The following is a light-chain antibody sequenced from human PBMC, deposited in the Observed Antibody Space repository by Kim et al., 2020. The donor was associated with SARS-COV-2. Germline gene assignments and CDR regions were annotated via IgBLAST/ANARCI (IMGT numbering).Light chain of an antibody. CDR1: NNGSKK. V-gene: IGLV3-9*01. Sequence: SYELTQPLSVSVALGQTARITCGGNNNGSKKVHWYQQKPGQAPVLVIYRDSNRPSGIPERFSGSNSGNTATLTISRAQAGDEADYYCQVWDSSTGGVFGGGTQLTVL. CDR2: RDS. J-gene: IGLJ2*01. CDR3: QVWDSSTGGV.